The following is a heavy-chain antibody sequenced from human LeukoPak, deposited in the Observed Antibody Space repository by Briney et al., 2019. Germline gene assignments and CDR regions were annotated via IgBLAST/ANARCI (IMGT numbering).Heavy chain of an antibody. V-gene: IGHV3-7*01. D-gene: IGHD5-18*01. CDR1: GFTFSSYW. CDR2: IKKDGSEK. Sequence: GGSLRLSCAASGFTFSSYWMSWVRQAPGKGLEWVANIKKDGSEKYYVDSVKGRFTVSRDNAKKSLYLQVNSLRAEDTALYYCARHLSGVSGYTYGRGIDYWGQGTLVTVSS. J-gene: IGHJ4*02. CDR3: ARHLSGVSGYTYGRGIDY.